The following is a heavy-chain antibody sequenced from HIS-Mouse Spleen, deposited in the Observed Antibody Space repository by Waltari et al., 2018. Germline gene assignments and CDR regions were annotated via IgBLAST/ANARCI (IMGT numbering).Heavy chain of an antibody. V-gene: IGHV4-31*03. CDR1: GGSISSGGYY. CDR3: ARSPYYDFWSGYSDNWFDP. J-gene: IGHJ5*02. Sequence: QVQLQESGPGLVKPSQTLSLTCTVSGGSISSGGYYWSWIRQHPGKGLEWIGYLYYSGSTDDNPALQSRVTISVEPAKNQFSLKLSSVTAADTAVYYCARSPYYDFWSGYSDNWFDPWGQGTLVTVSS. CDR2: LYYSGST. D-gene: IGHD3-3*01.